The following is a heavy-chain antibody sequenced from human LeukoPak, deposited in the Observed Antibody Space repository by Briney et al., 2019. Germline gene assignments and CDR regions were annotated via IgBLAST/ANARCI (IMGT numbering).Heavy chain of an antibody. CDR2: IWYDGSNK. J-gene: IGHJ4*02. CDR1: GFTFSSYA. CDR3: ARGRSSSGPFDY. V-gene: IGHV3-33*08. Sequence: GGSLRLSCAASGFTFSSYAMSWVRQAPGKGLEWVAVIWYDGSNKYYADSVKGRFTISRDNSKNTLYLQMNSLRAEDTAVYYCARGRSSSGPFDYWGQGTLVTVSS. D-gene: IGHD3-22*01.